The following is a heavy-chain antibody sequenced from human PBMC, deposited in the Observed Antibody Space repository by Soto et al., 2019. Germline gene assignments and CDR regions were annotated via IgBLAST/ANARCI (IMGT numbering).Heavy chain of an antibody. CDR2: INPNSGGT. CDR3: ARSRPSNGVLVVAATFSMDV. CDR1: GYTFTGYY. J-gene: IGHJ6*02. V-gene: IGHV1-2*04. D-gene: IGHD2-15*01. Sequence: ASVKVSCKASGYTFTGYYMHWVRQAPGQGLEWMGWINPNSGGTNYAQKFQGWVTMTRDTSISTACMELSRLRSDDTAVYYCARSRPSNGVLVVAATFSMDVWGQGTTVTVSS.